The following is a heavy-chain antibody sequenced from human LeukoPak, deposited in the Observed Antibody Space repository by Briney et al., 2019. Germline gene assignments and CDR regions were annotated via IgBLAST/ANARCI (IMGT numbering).Heavy chain of an antibody. CDR2: IIPIFGTA. Sequence: SVKVSCKASGGTFSSYAISRVRQAPGQGLEWMGGIIPIFGTANYAQKFQGRVTITADESTSTAYMELSSLRSEDTAVYYCAREPIYTAMVDDGFDYWGQGTLVTVSS. J-gene: IGHJ4*02. V-gene: IGHV1-69*13. D-gene: IGHD5-18*01. CDR3: AREPIYTAMVDDGFDY. CDR1: GGTFSSYA.